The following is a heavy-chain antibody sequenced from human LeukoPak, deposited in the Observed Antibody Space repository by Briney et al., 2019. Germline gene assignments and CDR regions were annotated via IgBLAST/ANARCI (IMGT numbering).Heavy chain of an antibody. V-gene: IGHV4-39*02. CDR2: HYYSGST. Sequence: SETLSLTCTVSGASINSSGYYWGWIRQPPGKGLEWIGSHYYSGSTYYNPSLKSRVTISVDTSKNHFSLKLSSVTAADTAVYYCARVGVSRGLRKKYFDLWGRGTLVTVSS. CDR3: ARVGVSRGLRKKYFDL. D-gene: IGHD3-10*01. CDR1: GASINSSGYY. J-gene: IGHJ2*01.